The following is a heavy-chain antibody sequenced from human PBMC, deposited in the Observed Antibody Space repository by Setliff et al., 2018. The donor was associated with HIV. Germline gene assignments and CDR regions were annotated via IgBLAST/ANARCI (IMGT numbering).Heavy chain of an antibody. CDR1: GFAFSSQA. V-gene: IGHV3-23*01. CDR2: ISESG. CDR3: VNRAWLES. Sequence: QPGGSLRLSCAASGFAFSSQAMSWVRQAPGKGLDWVSVISESGYSADSVKGRFTISRDNSKNMLYLQMNNLTTEDTAVYYCVNRAWLESWGQGTLVTVSS. J-gene: IGHJ4*02.